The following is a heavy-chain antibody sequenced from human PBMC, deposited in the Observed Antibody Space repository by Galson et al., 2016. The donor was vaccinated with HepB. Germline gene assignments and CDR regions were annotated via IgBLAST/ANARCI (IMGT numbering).Heavy chain of an antibody. J-gene: IGHJ6*02. CDR2: ISGSGGRT. CDR3: ARDGYFASGSALYGMDV. CDR1: GFTFSRYA. V-gene: IGHV3-23*01. D-gene: IGHD3-10*01. Sequence: SLRLSCAASGFTFSRYAMTWVRQAPGKGLEWVSGISGSGGRTYYADSVKGRFTISRDTSKTTVYMQMNSLRPEDTALYYCARDGYFASGSALYGMDVWGQGTTVTVSS.